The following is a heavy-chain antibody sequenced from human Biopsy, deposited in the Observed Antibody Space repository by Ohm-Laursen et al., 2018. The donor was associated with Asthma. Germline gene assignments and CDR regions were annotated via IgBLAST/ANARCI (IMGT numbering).Heavy chain of an antibody. CDR2: ISYDGSSI. J-gene: IGHJ4*02. Sequence: SLRLSCAASRFTYEMHWVRQAPGKGLEWVAFISYDGSSIYYADSVKGRFTISRDNSKNTLSLQMDSLRAEDTAVYLCARFVQAEEGVFWGQGTRVTVSP. V-gene: IGHV3-30-3*01. CDR1: RFTYE. D-gene: IGHD3-10*02. CDR3: ARFVQAEEGVF.